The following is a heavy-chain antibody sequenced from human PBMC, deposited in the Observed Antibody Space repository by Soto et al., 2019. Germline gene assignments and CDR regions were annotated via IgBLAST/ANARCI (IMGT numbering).Heavy chain of an antibody. V-gene: IGHV4-34*01. CDR3: ARGRYYFDY. CDR2: INHSGST. CDR1: GGSFSGYY. J-gene: IGHJ4*02. Sequence: SETLSLTCAVYGGSFSGYYWSWIRQPPGKGLEWIGEINHSGSTNYNPSLKSRVTIAVDTSKNQFSLKLSSVTAADTAVYYCARGRYYFDYWGQGTLVTVSS.